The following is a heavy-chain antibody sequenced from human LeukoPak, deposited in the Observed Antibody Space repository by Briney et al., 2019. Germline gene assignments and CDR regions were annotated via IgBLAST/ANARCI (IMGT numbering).Heavy chain of an antibody. J-gene: IGHJ6*01. Sequence: ASVKVSCKVSGYTLTELSMHWVRQAPGKGLEWMGGFGPEDGETIYAQKFQGRVTMTEDTSTDTAYMELSSLRSEDTAVYYCATKRLDYGDYVLYYGMDVWGQGTTVTVSS. CDR1: GYTLTELS. V-gene: IGHV1-24*01. CDR2: FGPEDGET. CDR3: ATKRLDYGDYVLYYGMDV. D-gene: IGHD4-17*01.